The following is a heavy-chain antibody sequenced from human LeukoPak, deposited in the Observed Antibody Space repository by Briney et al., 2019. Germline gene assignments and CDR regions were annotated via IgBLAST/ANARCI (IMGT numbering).Heavy chain of an antibody. CDR2: IYPSDGTT. J-gene: IGHJ4*02. V-gene: IGHV1-46*01. CDR1: GYIFTDYY. D-gene: IGHD3-16*01. Sequence: GASVTVSCKTSGYIFTDYYIHWVRQAPGQGLEWIGIIYPSDGTTDSSQKFKGRVTVTRDTSTSTVYMELRTLRSEDTAIYYCIREYEGGYFDYWGQGTLVTVSS. CDR3: IREYEGGYFDY.